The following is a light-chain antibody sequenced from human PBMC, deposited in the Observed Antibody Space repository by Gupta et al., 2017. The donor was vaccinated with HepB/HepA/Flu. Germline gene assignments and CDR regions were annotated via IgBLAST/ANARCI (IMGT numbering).Light chain of an antibody. V-gene: IGKV1-39*01. CDR1: ESTISN. CDR2: AAS. J-gene: IGKJ3*01. CDR3: QQSYRTPLT. Sequence: DIQMTQSPSSLSASVGDRVTITCRASESTISNLNWDQQKTGKNPKLLIYAASSLQSGVPSRVSGSGSVTDFTLTISSLRPEEFAAYYCQQSYRTPLTFGAGTKVEIK.